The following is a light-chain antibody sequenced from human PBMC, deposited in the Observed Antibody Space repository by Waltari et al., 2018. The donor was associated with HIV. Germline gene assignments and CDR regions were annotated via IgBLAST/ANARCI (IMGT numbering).Light chain of an antibody. V-gene: IGLV1-44*01. CDR2: SDN. J-gene: IGLJ2*01. CDR1: SSNIGRTS. Sequence: QSVLTQPPSASGTPGQRVTMSCSGSSSNIGRTSVNWYQQLPGTAPKLLIYSDNQRPFGVPDRFSGSKSGTSGSLAISGRQSEDEAVYYCASWEDSLNGVVFGGGTKLTVL. CDR3: ASWEDSLNGVV.